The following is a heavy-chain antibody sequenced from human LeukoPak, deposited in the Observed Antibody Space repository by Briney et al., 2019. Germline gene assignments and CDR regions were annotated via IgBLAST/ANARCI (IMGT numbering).Heavy chain of an antibody. CDR2: IWPRDSST. D-gene: IGHD6-13*01. J-gene: IGHJ4*02. CDR1: GYSFTNYW. CDR3: ARVGISASGTSDY. Sequence: PGESLKISCKGSGYSFTNYWIGWVRQMPGQGLEWMGIIWPRDSSTRYSPSFEGQVTMSADKSISVAYLQWSSLKASDTAIYYCARVGISASGTSDYWGQGILVTVYS. V-gene: IGHV5-51*03.